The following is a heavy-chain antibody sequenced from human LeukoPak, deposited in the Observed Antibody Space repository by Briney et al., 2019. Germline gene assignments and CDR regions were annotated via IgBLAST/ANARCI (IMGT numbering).Heavy chain of an antibody. CDR1: GFTFSSYS. CDR2: INSDGSST. J-gene: IGHJ4*02. Sequence: GGSLRLPCAASGFTFSSYSMNWVRQAPGKGLEWVSRINSDGSSTDYADSVKDRFTISRDNAKNTLYLQMNSLRAEDTAVYYCARGGDGYNYGYDYWGQGTLVTVSS. D-gene: IGHD5-18*01. V-gene: IGHV3-74*01. CDR3: ARGGDGYNYGYDY.